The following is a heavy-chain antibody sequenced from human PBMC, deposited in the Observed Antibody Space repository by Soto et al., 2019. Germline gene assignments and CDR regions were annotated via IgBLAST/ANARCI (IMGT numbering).Heavy chain of an antibody. CDR1: GYTFTTYG. J-gene: IGHJ3*02. CDR2: INPNSGNT. Sequence: ASVKVSCKASGYTFTTYGISWVRQAPGQGLEWMGWINPNSGNTSYAQKFQGRVTMTTNTSISTAYMELSSLRSEDTAVYYCARADRVVVVAATRALSAFDIWGQGTMVTVSS. D-gene: IGHD2-15*01. V-gene: IGHV1-8*02. CDR3: ARADRVVVVAATRALSAFDI.